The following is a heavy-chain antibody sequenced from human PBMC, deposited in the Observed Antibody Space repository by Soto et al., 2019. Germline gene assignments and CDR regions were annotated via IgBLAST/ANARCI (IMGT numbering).Heavy chain of an antibody. J-gene: IGHJ4*02. V-gene: IGHV5-51*01. CDR1: GYSFTSYW. Sequence: GESLKISCKGSGYSFTSYWIGCVRQMPGKSLEWMGIIYPGDSDTRYSPSFQGQVTISADKSISTAYLQWSSLKASDTAMYYCARWLGCSSGPHYYFDYWGQGTLVTVSS. D-gene: IGHD6-19*01. CDR3: ARWLGCSSGPHYYFDY. CDR2: IYPGDSDT.